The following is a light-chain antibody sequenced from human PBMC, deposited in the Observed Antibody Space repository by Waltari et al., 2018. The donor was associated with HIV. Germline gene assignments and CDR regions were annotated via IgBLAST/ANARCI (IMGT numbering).Light chain of an antibody. CDR3: AAWDDSLSGWV. CDR1: SSNIGDHY. J-gene: IGLJ3*02. V-gene: IGLV1-47*01. CDR2: RNS. Sequence: QSALTQPPSTSGTPGQTVTIPCSGSSSNIGDHYVSWYQQLPGTAPKLLIYRNSQRPSGVRDRFSGSKSDTSASLAINDLRSEDEAEYHCAAWDDSLSGWVFGGGTNLTVL.